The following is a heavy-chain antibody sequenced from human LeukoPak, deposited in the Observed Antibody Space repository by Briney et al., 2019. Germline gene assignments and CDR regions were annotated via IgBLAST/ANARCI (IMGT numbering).Heavy chain of an antibody. CDR3: AVGSKQGYYYYYMDV. J-gene: IGHJ6*03. CDR1: GGSISSGNY. Sequence: SETLSLTCTVSGGSISSGNYWSWIRPPAGKGLEWIGRIYTSGSTNYNPSLKSRVTISVDTSKNQFSLKLSSVTAADTAVYYCAVGSKQGYYYYYMDVWGKGTTVTISS. V-gene: IGHV4-61*02. CDR2: IYTSGST. D-gene: IGHD3-10*01.